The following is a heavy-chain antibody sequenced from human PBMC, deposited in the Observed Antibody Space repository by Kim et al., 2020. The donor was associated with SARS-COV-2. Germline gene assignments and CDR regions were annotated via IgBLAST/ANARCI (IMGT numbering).Heavy chain of an antibody. CDR1: GFTVSASY. V-gene: IGHV3-53*01. Sequence: GGSLRLSCAASGFTVSASYLSWVRRAPGKGPEWVSILRRDGATHYADSVKGRFTISRDNSKNTLYLQLNSLRADDTAIYYCASEGDYYFDDWGQGTLVTVSS. J-gene: IGHJ4*02. CDR3: ASEGDYYFDD. CDR2: LRRDGAT.